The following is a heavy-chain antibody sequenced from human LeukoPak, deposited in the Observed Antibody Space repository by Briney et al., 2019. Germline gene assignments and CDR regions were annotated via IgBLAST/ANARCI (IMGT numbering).Heavy chain of an antibody. CDR3: ANPLTSMDV. V-gene: IGHV3-30*18. J-gene: IGHJ6*02. CDR1: GFAFSNYG. CDR2: MSSDGSNK. Sequence: PGGSLRLSCAASGFAFSNYGMHWVRQAPGKGLEWVALMSSDGSNKYYADSVKGRFSISRDNSKNTLFLQMNSLRGEDTAVYYCANPLTSMDVWGQGTMVTVSS.